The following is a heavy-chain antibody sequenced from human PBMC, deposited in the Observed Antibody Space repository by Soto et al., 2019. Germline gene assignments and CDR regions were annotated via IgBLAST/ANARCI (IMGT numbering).Heavy chain of an antibody. Sequence: PGESLKISCKGSGYSFTSYWISWVRQMPGKGLEWMGRIDPSDSYTNYSPSFQGHVTISADKSISTAYLQWSSLKASDTAMYYCAKVLYDSSGSSDYWGQGTLVTVS. CDR3: AKVLYDSSGSSDY. CDR1: GYSFTSYW. CDR2: IDPSDSYT. J-gene: IGHJ4*02. V-gene: IGHV5-10-1*01. D-gene: IGHD3-22*01.